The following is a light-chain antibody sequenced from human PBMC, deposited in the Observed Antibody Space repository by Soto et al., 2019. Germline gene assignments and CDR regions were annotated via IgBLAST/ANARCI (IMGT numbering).Light chain of an antibody. Sequence: DIQMTQSPSSVSASVGDRVTITCRASQGISNWLAWYQQQPGKAPKLLIYGASSLQSGVPSRFSGGGSGKHFTLIISSLQPEDFETYHCQQTNTFLPLSFGGGTKVEI. J-gene: IGKJ4*01. CDR1: QGISNW. V-gene: IGKV1-12*01. CDR3: QQTNTFLPLS. CDR2: GAS.